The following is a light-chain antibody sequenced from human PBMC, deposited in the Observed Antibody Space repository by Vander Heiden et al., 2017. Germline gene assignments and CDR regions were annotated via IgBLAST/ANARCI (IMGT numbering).Light chain of an antibody. J-gene: IGKJ1*01. CDR3: QKYNSHPTWT. CDR1: QGISNY. V-gene: IGKV1-27*01. CDR2: AAS. Sequence: DIQMTQSPSSLSASVGDRVTITCRASQGISNYLAWYQQKPGKVPKLLIYAASTLQSGVPSRFSGSGYGTDFTLTISSRQPEDVATYYCQKYNSHPTWTFGQGTKVEIK.